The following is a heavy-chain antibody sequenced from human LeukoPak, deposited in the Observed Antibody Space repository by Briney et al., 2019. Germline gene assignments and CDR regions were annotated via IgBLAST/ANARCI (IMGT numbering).Heavy chain of an antibody. V-gene: IGHV4-4*07. CDR2: IYSNGNS. Sequence: SETLSLTCTVSSGSISGYYWSWIRQPAGKELEWIGRIYSNGNSYYSPSLNGRGTMSVDKSKNQFSLNLHSVAARNTAVYYCAETELPASYYFDYWGQGTLVTVSS. D-gene: IGHD5-24*01. CDR1: SGSISGYY. CDR3: AETELPASYYFDY. J-gene: IGHJ4*02.